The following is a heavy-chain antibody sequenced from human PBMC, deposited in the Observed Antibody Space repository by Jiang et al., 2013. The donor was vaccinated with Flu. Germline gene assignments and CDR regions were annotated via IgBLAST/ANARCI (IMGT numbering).Heavy chain of an antibody. D-gene: IGHD3-22*01. CDR2: LTGDGAKT. J-gene: IGHJ4*02. V-gene: IGHV3-23*01. Sequence: EWVSSLTGDGAKTYYADSVKGRFTISRDNSKDTLYLQMDSLRAEDTAIYYCAKDPYDSSGRVLLGDYWGQGTLVTVSS. CDR3: AKDPYDSSGRVLLGDY.